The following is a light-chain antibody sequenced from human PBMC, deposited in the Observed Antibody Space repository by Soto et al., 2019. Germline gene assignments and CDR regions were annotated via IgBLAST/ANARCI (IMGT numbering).Light chain of an antibody. Sequence: QSALTQPPSASGSPGQSVTISCIGTSSDVGGYNYVSWYQQHPGKAPKLMIYEVSKRPSGVPDRFSGSKSGNTASLTVSGLQAEDDADYYCSSYAASNNVGVFGGGTKLTVL. J-gene: IGLJ2*01. CDR3: SSYAASNNVGV. V-gene: IGLV2-8*01. CDR1: SSDVGGYNY. CDR2: EVS.